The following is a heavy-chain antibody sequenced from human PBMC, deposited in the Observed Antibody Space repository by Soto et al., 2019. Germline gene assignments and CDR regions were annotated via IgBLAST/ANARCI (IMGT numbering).Heavy chain of an antibody. CDR3: VKVRGTRWRTFYFYYMDV. V-gene: IGHV3-9*01. J-gene: IGHJ6*03. CDR1: GFSFDDHT. D-gene: IGHD3-16*01. Sequence: EVQLEESGGGLVQPGTSLRLSCEASGFSFDDHTMHWVRQVPGQGLAWFSGISWNSGKTVYSDSVKGRFIISRDKDKNSLFLQMNSLRPEDTASYYCVKVRGTRWRTFYFYYMDVWGKGTTVAVSS. CDR2: ISWNSGKT.